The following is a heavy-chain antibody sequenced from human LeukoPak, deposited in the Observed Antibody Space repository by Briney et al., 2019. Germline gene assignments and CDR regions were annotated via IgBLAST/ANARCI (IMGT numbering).Heavy chain of an antibody. V-gene: IGHV4-34*01. CDR1: GGSFSGYY. J-gene: IGHJ4*02. CDR2: INHSGST. Sequence: SETLSLTCAVYGGSFSGYYWSWIRQPPGKGLEWIGEINHSGSTNYNPSLKSRVTISVDTSKNQFSLKLSSVTAADTAVYYCARHVGDGYNYVYYFDYWGQGTLVTVSS. CDR3: ARHVGDGYNYVYYFDY. D-gene: IGHD5-24*01.